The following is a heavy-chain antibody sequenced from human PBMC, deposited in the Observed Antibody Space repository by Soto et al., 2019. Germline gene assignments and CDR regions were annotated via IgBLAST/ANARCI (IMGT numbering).Heavy chain of an antibody. D-gene: IGHD1-1*01. V-gene: IGHV5-51*01. CDR2: IHPGGSDT. CDR3: ARRDNWNDRPFDY. Sequence: PGASLKISCEGSGYFFTSYWIGWVRQMPGKGLEWMGIIHPGGSDTRYSPSFQGQVTISVDMSINTAYLEWSSLKASDTAIYYCARRDNWNDRPFDYWGLGTLVTVSS. CDR1: GYFFTSYW. J-gene: IGHJ4*02.